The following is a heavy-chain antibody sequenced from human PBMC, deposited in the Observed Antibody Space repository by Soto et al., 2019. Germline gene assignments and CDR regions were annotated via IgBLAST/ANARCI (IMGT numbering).Heavy chain of an antibody. V-gene: IGHV5-51*01. Sequence: GESLKISCEGSGYIFTGYWIGWVRQMPGKGLEWMGVIYPGDSDTTYSPSFQGQVTISADKSISTAYLQWSSLKASDTAIYYCARHSKTRPVTPKQNTYYYYMDVWGKGTTVTVSS. CDR3: ARHSKTRPVTPKQNTYYYYMDV. CDR1: GYIFTGYW. D-gene: IGHD4-4*01. CDR2: IYPGDSDT. J-gene: IGHJ6*03.